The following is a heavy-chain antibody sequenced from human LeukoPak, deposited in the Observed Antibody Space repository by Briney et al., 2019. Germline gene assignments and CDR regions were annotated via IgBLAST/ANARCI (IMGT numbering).Heavy chain of an antibody. CDR2: ISDDGSDT. Sequence: PGGSLRLSCAASGFTFSSSWMHWARQAPGKGLVWVSRISDDGSDTIYADSVKGRFTISRDNAKNTLFLQMNSLRAEDTALYYCARDRGGLGPTTTDYWGQGTLVTVSS. J-gene: IGHJ4*02. CDR1: GFTFSSSW. D-gene: IGHD3-10*01. CDR3: ARDRGGLGPTTTDY. V-gene: IGHV3-74*01.